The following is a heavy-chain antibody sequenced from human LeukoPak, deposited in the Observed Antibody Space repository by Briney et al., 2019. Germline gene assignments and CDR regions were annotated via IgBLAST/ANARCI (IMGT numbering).Heavy chain of an antibody. CDR3: ARELAAVTHPFDY. CDR1: GFTFSSYG. Sequence: SGGSLRLSCAASGFTFSSYGMNWVRQAPGKGLEWVSSISSSSSYIYYADSVKGRFTISRDNAKNSLYLQMNSLRAEDTAVYYCARELAAVTHPFDYWGQGTLVTVSS. J-gene: IGHJ4*02. D-gene: IGHD6-25*01. CDR2: ISSSSSYI. V-gene: IGHV3-21*01.